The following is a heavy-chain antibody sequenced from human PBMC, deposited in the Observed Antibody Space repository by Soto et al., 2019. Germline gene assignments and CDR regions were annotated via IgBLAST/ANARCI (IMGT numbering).Heavy chain of an antibody. CDR1: GFTFSSYG. CDR3: ARDPLYGDYGSSYYYYGMDG. CDR2: IWYDGSNK. J-gene: IGHJ6*02. V-gene: IGHV3-33*01. D-gene: IGHD4-17*01. Sequence: GGSLRLSCAASGFTFSSYGMHWVRQAPGKGLEWVAVIWYDGSNKYYADSVKGRFTISRDNSKNTLYLQMNSLRAEDTAVYYCARDPLYGDYGSSYYYYGMDGWGQGTTVTVAS.